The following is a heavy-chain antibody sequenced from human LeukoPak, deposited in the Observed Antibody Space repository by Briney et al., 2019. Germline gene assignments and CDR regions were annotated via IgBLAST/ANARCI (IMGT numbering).Heavy chain of an antibody. CDR2: INHSGST. CDR1: GGSFSGYY. CDR3: AIVSGWYLHFDY. J-gene: IGHJ4*02. V-gene: IGHV4-34*01. Sequence: SETLSLTCAAYGGSFSGYYWSWIRQPPGKGLEWIGEINHSGSTNYNPSLKSRVTISVDTSKNQFSLKLSSVTAADTAVYYCAIVSGWYLHFDYWGQGTLVTVSS. D-gene: IGHD6-19*01.